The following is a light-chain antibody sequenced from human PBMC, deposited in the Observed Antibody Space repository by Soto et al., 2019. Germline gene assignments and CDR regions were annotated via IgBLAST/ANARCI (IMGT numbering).Light chain of an antibody. V-gene: IGKV3-20*01. CDR2: GAS. CDR3: QHYGSSGT. CDR1: QSVSNNY. Sequence: TLSSRASQSVSNNYLAWYQQKPGQATSLLIYGASNRATGIPDMSSGSGSRTDFTLTISRLEPDDSAVYYWQHYGSSGTFGQGTKVDIK. J-gene: IGKJ1*01.